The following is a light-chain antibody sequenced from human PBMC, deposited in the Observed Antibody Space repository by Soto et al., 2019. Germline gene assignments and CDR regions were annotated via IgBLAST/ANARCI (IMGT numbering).Light chain of an antibody. V-gene: IGKV4-1*01. CDR1: QSVLYSSNNKNF. J-gene: IGKJ1*01. CDR3: QQYYSTPRT. CDR2: WAS. Sequence: DIVMTQSPDSLAVSLGERATINCKSSQSVLYSSNNKNFLGWYQKKPGQPPKLLIYWASTRESGVPDRFSGGGSGTDFTLTISSLQAEDVAVYYCQQYYSTPRTFGQGTKVEIK.